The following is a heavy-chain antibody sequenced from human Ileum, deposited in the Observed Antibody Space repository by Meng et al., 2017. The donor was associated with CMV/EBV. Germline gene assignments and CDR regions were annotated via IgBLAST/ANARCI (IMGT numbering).Heavy chain of an antibody. D-gene: IGHD1-14*01. J-gene: IGHJ4*02. Sequence: SETLSLTCTVSGYSISSGYYWGWIRQPPGKGLEWIGSIYHSGSTYYNPSLKSRVTISVDTSKNQFSLNLTSVTAADTAVYHCARAPQYNTYHYFDYWGQGTLVTVSS. CDR3: ARAPQYNTYHYFDY. CDR2: IYHSGST. V-gene: IGHV4-38-2*02. CDR1: GYSISSGYY.